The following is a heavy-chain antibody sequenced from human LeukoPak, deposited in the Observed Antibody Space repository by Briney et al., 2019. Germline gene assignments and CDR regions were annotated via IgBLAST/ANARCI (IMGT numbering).Heavy chain of an antibody. CDR2: ISSSSSYI. D-gene: IGHD3-22*01. CDR3: AREAYYYDSSGYYQLLPFDY. V-gene: IGHV3-21*01. Sequence: GGSLRLSCAASGFTFSSYSMNWVRQAPGKGLEWVSSISSSSSYIYYADSVKGRFTISRDNAKNSLYLQMNSLGAEDTAVYYCAREAYYYDSSGYYQLLPFDYWGQGTLVTVSS. J-gene: IGHJ4*02. CDR1: GFTFSSYS.